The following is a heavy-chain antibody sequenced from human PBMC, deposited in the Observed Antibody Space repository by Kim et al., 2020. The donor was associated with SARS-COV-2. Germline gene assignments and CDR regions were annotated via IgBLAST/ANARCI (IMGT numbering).Heavy chain of an antibody. V-gene: IGHV3-43*01. D-gene: IGHD5-12*01. CDR3: AKDGPRDGYNWGTSYYFDY. CDR1: GFTFDDYT. CDR2: ISWDGGST. Sequence: GGSLRLSCAASGFTFDDYTMHWVRQAPGKGLEWVSLISWDGGSTYYADSVKGRFTISRDNSKNSLYLQMNSLRTEDTALYYCAKDGPRDGYNWGTSYYFDYWGQGTLVTVSS. J-gene: IGHJ4*02.